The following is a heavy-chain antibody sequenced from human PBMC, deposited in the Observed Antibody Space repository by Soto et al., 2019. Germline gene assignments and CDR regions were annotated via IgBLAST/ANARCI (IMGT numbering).Heavy chain of an antibody. Sequence: KPSETLSLTCTVSGSSVSSGSCYWSWIRQPPGKGLEWIGYIYYSGSTNYNPSLKSRVTISVDTSKNQFSLKLSSVTAADTAVYYCAREYSSSSSFDYWGQGTLVTVSS. CDR1: GSSVSSGSCY. V-gene: IGHV4-61*01. CDR2: IYYSGST. CDR3: AREYSSSSSFDY. D-gene: IGHD6-6*01. J-gene: IGHJ4*02.